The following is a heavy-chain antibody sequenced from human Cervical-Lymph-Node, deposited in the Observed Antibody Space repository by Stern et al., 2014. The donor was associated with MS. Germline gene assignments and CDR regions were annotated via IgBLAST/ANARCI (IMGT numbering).Heavy chain of an antibody. J-gene: IGHJ4*02. Sequence: VQLVQSGAEVQKPGSSVKVSCKASGGTFSSYAISWVRQAPGQGLEWMGGITHIFGTANYAQKFQGRVTITADESTSTAYMELSSLRSEDTAVYYCARERRITMIVSPWYYFDYWGQGTLVTVSS. CDR2: ITHIFGTA. V-gene: IGHV1-69*01. CDR1: GGTFSSYA. CDR3: ARERRITMIVSPWYYFDY. D-gene: IGHD3-22*01.